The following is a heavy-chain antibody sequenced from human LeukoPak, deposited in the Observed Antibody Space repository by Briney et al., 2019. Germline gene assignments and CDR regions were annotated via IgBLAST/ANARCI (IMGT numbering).Heavy chain of an antibody. CDR2: IIPIFGTA. Sequence: SVKVSCKASGGTFSSYTISWVRQAPGQGLEWIGGIIPIFGTANYAQKFQGRVTITADQSTSTAYMQLSGLRSEDTAVYYCARDAALYDSSGYYYLWWGQGTLVTVSS. V-gene: IGHV1-69*01. CDR1: GGTFSSYT. CDR3: ARDAALYDSSGYYYLW. D-gene: IGHD3-22*01. J-gene: IGHJ4*02.